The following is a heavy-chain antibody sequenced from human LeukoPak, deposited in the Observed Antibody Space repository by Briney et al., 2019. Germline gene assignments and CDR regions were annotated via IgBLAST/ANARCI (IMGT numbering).Heavy chain of an antibody. J-gene: IGHJ3*02. CDR1: GFTFSSYA. CDR3: AIKSGAYPPYGKPGAFDI. V-gene: IGHV3-23*01. Sequence: PGGSLRLSCAASGFTFSSYAMSWVRQAPGKGLEWVSAISGSGGSTYYADSVKGRFTISRDNSKNTLYLQMNSLRAEDTAVYYCAIKSGAYPPYGKPGAFDIWGQGTMVTVSS. D-gene: IGHD1-1*01. CDR2: ISGSGGST.